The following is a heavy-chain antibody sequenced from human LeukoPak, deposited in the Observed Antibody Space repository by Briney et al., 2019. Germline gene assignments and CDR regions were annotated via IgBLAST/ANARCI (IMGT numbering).Heavy chain of an antibody. Sequence: GGSLRLSXAASGFTFSSYAMSWVRQAPGKGLEWVSAISGSGGSTYYADSVKGRFTISRDNSKNTLYLQMNSLRAEDTAVYYCAKDRPRTYYYDSSGDWFDPWGLGTLVTVSS. CDR1: GFTFSSYA. D-gene: IGHD3-22*01. J-gene: IGHJ5*02. V-gene: IGHV3-23*01. CDR3: AKDRPRTYYYDSSGDWFDP. CDR2: ISGSGGST.